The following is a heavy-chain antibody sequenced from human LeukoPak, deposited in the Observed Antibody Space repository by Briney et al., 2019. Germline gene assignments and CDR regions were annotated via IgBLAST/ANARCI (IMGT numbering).Heavy chain of an antibody. J-gene: IGHJ4*02. CDR2: INQSGST. D-gene: IGHD4-17*01. V-gene: IGHV4-34*01. CDR3: ARLPTVTFFDY. Sequence: SETLSLTCAVYGGSFSGYYWNWIRQSPGKGLEWIGEINQSGSTSYNPSLKSRVTISVDTSKNQFSLKLSSVTAADTAVYYCARLPTVTFFDYWGQGTLVTVSS. CDR1: GGSFSGYY.